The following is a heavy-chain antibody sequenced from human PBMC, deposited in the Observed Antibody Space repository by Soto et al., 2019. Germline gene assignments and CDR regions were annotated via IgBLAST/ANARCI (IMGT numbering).Heavy chain of an antibody. V-gene: IGHV1-69*12. J-gene: IGHJ5*02. Sequence: QVQLVQSGAEVRKPGSSVKVSCKASGGTFSNSAITWVRQAPGQGLEWVVGIIPIFGSTNYAQKFQGRVTITADESTSTAYMELSSLTSEDTAVYYCARDGDLRSDFWSGPLGGGWFDPWGQGTLVTVSS. CDR1: GGTFSNSA. CDR3: ARDGDLRSDFWSGPLGGGWFDP. CDR2: IIPIFGST. D-gene: IGHD3-3*01.